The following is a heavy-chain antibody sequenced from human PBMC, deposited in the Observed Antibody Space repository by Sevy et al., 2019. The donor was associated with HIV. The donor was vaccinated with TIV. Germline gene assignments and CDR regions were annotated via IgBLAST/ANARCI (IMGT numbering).Heavy chain of an antibody. CDR3: ARGGYYYDNAAYYALDS. Sequence: LSLTCAATGFTFSNYAMHWVRQAPGKGREWVSIIWSDGAYQYHGDSVKGRFTISRDNSKNTLYLQMNNVRVEDTAVYYCARGGYYYDNAAYYALDSWGQGTLVTVSS. CDR2: IWSDGAYQ. CDR1: GFTFSNYA. V-gene: IGHV3-33*01. J-gene: IGHJ4*02. D-gene: IGHD3-22*01.